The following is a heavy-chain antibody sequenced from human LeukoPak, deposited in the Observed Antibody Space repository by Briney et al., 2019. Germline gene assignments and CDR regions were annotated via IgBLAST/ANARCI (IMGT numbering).Heavy chain of an antibody. CDR2: IRYDGSNK. CDR1: GFTFSSYG. J-gene: IGHJ4*02. Sequence: GGSLRLSCAASGFTFSSYGMHWVRQAPGKGLEWVAFIRYDGSNKYYADSVKGRLTISRDNSKNTLYLQMNSLRAEDTAVYYCAKDPVGATRSNFDYWGQGTLVTVSS. D-gene: IGHD1-26*01. V-gene: IGHV3-30*02. CDR3: AKDPVGATRSNFDY.